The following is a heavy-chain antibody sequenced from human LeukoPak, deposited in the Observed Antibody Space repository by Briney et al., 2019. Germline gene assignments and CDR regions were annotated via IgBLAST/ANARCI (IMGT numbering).Heavy chain of an antibody. D-gene: IGHD6-19*01. V-gene: IGHV1-69*05. J-gene: IGHJ4*02. CDR3: ARAPLAIAVAGYYFDY. Sequence: SVKVSCKAPGGTFSSYAISWVRQAPGQGLEWMGRIIPIFGTANYAQKFQGRVTITTDESTSTAYMELSSLRSEDTAVYYCARAPLAIAVAGYYFDYWGQGTLVTVSS. CDR2: IIPIFGTA. CDR1: GGTFSSYA.